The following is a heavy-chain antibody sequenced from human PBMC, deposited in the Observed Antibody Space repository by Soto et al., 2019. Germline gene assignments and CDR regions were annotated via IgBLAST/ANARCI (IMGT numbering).Heavy chain of an antibody. CDR1: GFTFSGYW. D-gene: IGHD3-3*01. J-gene: IGHJ4*02. V-gene: IGHV3-7*05. CDR3: ASTRGY. Sequence: EVHLVESGGGLVQPGGSLRLSCAASGFTFSGYWMKWVRQAPGKGLEWVATIKEDGSEKYYVDSVKGRFTISRDSAKNSVHLQMNSLRVEDTAVYYCASTRGYWGQGTLVTVSS. CDR2: IKEDGSEK.